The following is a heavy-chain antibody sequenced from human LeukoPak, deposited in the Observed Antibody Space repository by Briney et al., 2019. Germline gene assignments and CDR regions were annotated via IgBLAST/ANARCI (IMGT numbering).Heavy chain of an antibody. D-gene: IGHD3-22*01. Sequence: RPSETLSLTCTVSAGSISGHSWNWIRQPPGKGLEWIGDIYYSGSTRYNPSLESRVTISLDTSKNQFSLGLTSVTAADTAVYYCAREPRWYYYDSASYYFDYWGQGTLVTVSS. V-gene: IGHV4-59*11. CDR1: AGSISGHS. CDR3: AREPRWYYYDSASYYFDY. CDR2: IYYSGST. J-gene: IGHJ4*02.